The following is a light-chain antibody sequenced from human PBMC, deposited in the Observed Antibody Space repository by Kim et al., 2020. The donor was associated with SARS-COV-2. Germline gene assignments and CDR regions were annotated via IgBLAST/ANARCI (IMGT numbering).Light chain of an antibody. Sequence: QSVLTQPPSASGTPGQRVISSCSGSTSNIGSYFVYWYQRLPGMAPRLLIYRNDQSPSGVPDRFSGSKSGTSASLAINGLRSDDEGHYYCASWDDSLRSGVFGEGTKLTVL. CDR2: RND. J-gene: IGLJ2*01. CDR3: ASWDDSLRSGV. CDR1: TSNIGSYF. V-gene: IGLV1-47*01.